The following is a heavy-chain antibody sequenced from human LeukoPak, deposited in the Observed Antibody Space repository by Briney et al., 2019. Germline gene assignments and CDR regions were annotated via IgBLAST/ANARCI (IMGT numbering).Heavy chain of an antibody. J-gene: IGHJ6*02. D-gene: IGHD2-15*01. V-gene: IGHV3-30*03. CDR1: GFTFSSYG. CDR3: ARARYCSGGSCPHGMDV. Sequence: GRSLRLSCAASGFTFSSYGMHWVRQAPGKGLEWVAVISYDGSNKYYADSVKGRFTISRDNSKNTLYLQMNSLRAEDTAVYYCARARYCSGGSCPHGMDVWGQGTTVTVSS. CDR2: ISYDGSNK.